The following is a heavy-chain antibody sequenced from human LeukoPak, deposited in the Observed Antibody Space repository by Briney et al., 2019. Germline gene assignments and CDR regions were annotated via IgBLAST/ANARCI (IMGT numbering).Heavy chain of an antibody. CDR1: GGTFSSYA. D-gene: IGHD3-3*01. Sequence: PVKVSCKASGGTFSSYAISWVRQAPGQGLEWMGRIIPIFGTANYAQKFQGRVTITTDESTSTAYMELSSLRSEDTAVYYCARASYDFWSGYYIGNAFDVWGQGTMVTVSS. CDR3: ARASYDFWSGYYIGNAFDV. V-gene: IGHV1-69*05. CDR2: IIPIFGTA. J-gene: IGHJ3*01.